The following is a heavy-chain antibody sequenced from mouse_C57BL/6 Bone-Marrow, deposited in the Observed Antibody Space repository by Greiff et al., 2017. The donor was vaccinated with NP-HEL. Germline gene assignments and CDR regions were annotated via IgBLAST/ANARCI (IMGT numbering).Heavy chain of an antibody. D-gene: IGHD2-12*01. CDR2: IYPRSGNT. J-gene: IGHJ3*01. CDR3: ARGYYSFAY. V-gene: IGHV1-81*01. Sequence: QVQLQQSGAELARPGASVKLSCKASGYTFTSYGISWVKQRTGQGLEWIGEIYPRSGNTYYNEKFKGKATLTADKSSSTAYMELRSLTSEDSAVYFCARGYYSFAYWGQGTLVTVSA. CDR1: GYTFTSYG.